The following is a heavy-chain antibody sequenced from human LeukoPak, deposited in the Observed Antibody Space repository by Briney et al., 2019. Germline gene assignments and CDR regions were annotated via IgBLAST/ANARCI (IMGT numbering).Heavy chain of an antibody. CDR2: ISNDGSTK. CDR3: AKAEYCTSTSCHFSGYAQRPLDS. Sequence: PGRSLRLSCAASGFTFNMYGMHWVRQAPGKGLEWVAGISNDGSTKDYADSVKGRFTISRDSSKKSMFLQMNSLRAEDTAVYYCAKAEYCTSTSCHFSGYAQRPLDSWGQGTLVTVSS. V-gene: IGHV3-30*18. D-gene: IGHD2-2*01. CDR1: GFTFNMYG. J-gene: IGHJ4*02.